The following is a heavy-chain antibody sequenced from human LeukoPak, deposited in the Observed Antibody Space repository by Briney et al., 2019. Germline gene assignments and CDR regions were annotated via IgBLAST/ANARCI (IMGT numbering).Heavy chain of an antibody. CDR2: INYSGST. CDR1: GGSIRSHY. D-gene: IGHD1-26*01. CDR3: ARDIEAVGATLYFDY. J-gene: IGHJ4*02. V-gene: IGHV4-59*11. Sequence: SETLSLTCTVSGGSIRSHYWNWIRQTPGEGLEWIGQINYSGSTYYNPSLKTRVTLSIDTSKNQFSLKLSSVTAADTAVYYCARDIEAVGATLYFDYWGRGTLVTVSS.